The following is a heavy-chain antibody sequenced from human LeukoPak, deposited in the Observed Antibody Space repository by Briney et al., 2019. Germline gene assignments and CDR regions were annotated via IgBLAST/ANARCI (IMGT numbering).Heavy chain of an antibody. CDR2: IFGSGGSP. CDR1: GFTFGSHA. J-gene: IGHJ4*02. Sequence: TGGSLRLPCEASGFTFGSHAMYWVRQAPGKGLEWVAGIFGSGGSPHYADSVKGRFTISRDNSRNTVYLQINSLRAEDTAVYYCGKTTVGYSSGQKPAWPVDYWGQGTLVTVSS. D-gene: IGHD5-18*01. CDR3: GKTTVGYSSGQKPAWPVDY. V-gene: IGHV3-23*01.